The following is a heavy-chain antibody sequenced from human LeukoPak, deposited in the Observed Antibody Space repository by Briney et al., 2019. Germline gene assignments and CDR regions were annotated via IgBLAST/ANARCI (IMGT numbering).Heavy chain of an antibody. CDR2: IYYSGST. D-gene: IGHD4-23*01. CDR1: GGSISSYY. V-gene: IGHV4-59*08. Sequence: SETLSLTCTVSGGSISSYYWSWIRQPPGKGLEWIGYIYYSGSTNYNPSLKSRVTISVDTSKNQFSLKLSSVTAADTAVYYCARHFGGRGRPNYYYYGMDVWGQGTTVTVSS. CDR3: ARHFGGRGRPNYYYYGMDV. J-gene: IGHJ6*02.